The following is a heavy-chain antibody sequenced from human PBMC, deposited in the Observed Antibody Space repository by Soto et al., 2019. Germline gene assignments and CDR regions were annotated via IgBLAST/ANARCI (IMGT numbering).Heavy chain of an antibody. V-gene: IGHV1-24*01. D-gene: IGHD3-10*01. CDR3: ARGPRSYITMVRAQMDYYYYMDV. J-gene: IGHJ6*03. Sequence: ASVKVSCKVSGYTLTELSMHWVRQAPGKGLEWMGGFDPEDGETIYAQKFQGRVTMTGNTSISTAYMELSSLRSEDTAVYYCARGPRSYITMVRAQMDYYYYMDVWGKGTTVTVSS. CDR2: FDPEDGET. CDR1: GYTLTELS.